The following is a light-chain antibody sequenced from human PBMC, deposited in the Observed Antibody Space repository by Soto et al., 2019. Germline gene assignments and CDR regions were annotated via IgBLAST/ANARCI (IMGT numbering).Light chain of an antibody. CDR1: SSDVGSYKL. Sequence: QSALTQPASVSGSPGQSITISCTGTSSDVGSYKLVSWYQQHPGKAPKLMISEVTKRPSGVSTRFSGSKSGNTASLTISGLQPEYESDYYCCSYAGSNTWVFGGGTKVTVL. CDR2: EVT. J-gene: IGLJ3*02. CDR3: CSYAGSNTWV. V-gene: IGLV2-23*02.